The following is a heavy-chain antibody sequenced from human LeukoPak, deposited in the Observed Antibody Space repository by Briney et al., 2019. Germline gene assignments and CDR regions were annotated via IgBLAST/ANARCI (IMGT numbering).Heavy chain of an antibody. CDR3: ARVFTVTPHFDY. CDR2: IIPIFGTA. V-gene: IGHV1-69*13. CDR1: GGTFSSYA. D-gene: IGHD4-17*01. Sequence: ASVKVSCKASGGTFSSYAISWVRQAPGQGLEWMGGIIPIFGTANYAQKFQGRVTITADESTSTAYMELSSLRSEDTAVYYCARVFTVTPHFDYWGQGTLVTVSS. J-gene: IGHJ4*02.